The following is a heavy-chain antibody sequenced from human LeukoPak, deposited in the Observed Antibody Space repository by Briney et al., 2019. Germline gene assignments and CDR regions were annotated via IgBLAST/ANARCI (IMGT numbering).Heavy chain of an antibody. V-gene: IGHV4-61*02. D-gene: IGHD4-23*01. Sequence: SETLSLTCTVSGGSISSGSYYWSWIRQPAGKGLEWIGRIYTSGSTNYNPSLKSRVTISVDTSKNQFSLKLSSVTAADTAVYYCARFRAENDYGGNDLFDYWGQGTLVTVSS. J-gene: IGHJ4*02. CDR3: ARFRAENDYGGNDLFDY. CDR1: GGSISSGSYY. CDR2: IYTSGST.